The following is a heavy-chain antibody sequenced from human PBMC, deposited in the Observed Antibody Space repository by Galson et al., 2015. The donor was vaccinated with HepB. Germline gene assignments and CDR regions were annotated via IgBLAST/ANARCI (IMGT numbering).Heavy chain of an antibody. CDR3: ARVNSGDDY. J-gene: IGHJ4*02. V-gene: IGHV7-4-1*02. CDR1: GYTLTNYA. Sequence: SVKVSCKASGYTLTNYAMNWVRQAPGQGLEWMGWINTNIGNPTYAQGFTGRFVFSLDTSVSTAYLQISSLKAEDTAVYYCARVNSGDDYWGQGTLVTVSS. CDR2: INTNIGNP. D-gene: IGHD7-27*01.